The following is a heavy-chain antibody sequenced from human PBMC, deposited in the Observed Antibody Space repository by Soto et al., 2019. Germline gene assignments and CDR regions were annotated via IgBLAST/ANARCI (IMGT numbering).Heavy chain of an antibody. V-gene: IGHV3-23*01. Sequence: GGSLRLSCAASEFTFRNYAMSWVRQAPGKGLEWVSVISTTGDTTYYVDSVKGRFTISRDNSKNTLYLQMTSLRAEDTAAYYCATITMLRGVVTSFNYWGQGTLVTVSS. CDR2: ISTTGDTT. J-gene: IGHJ4*02. CDR1: EFTFRNYA. CDR3: ATITMLRGVVTSFNY. D-gene: IGHD3-10*01.